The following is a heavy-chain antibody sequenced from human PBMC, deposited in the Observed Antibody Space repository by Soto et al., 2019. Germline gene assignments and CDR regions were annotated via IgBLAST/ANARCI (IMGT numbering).Heavy chain of an antibody. CDR3: AMGSEVSNSYTLDFDV. J-gene: IGHJ4*02. CDR2: IRGNGGST. D-gene: IGHD6-6*01. Sequence: CLCLSCAVSGFTFGIDGMGWLRQDAGRGLEWVSLIRGNGGSTYNEATVKRPFTNSRDNTKNTLYLPMDSLTAEDMAVYYCAMGSEVSNSYTLDFDVWGQGALVTVSS. CDR1: GFTFGIDG. V-gene: IGHV3-23*01.